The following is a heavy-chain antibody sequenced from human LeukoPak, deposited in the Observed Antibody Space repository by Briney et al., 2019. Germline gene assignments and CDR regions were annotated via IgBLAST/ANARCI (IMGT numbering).Heavy chain of an antibody. J-gene: IGHJ6*03. D-gene: IGHD3-16*01. CDR2: IYYSGST. Sequence: SETLSLTCTVSGGSISSSSYYWGWIRQPPGKGLEWIGSIYYSGSTYYNPSLKSRVTISVDTSKNQFSLKLSSVTAADTAVHYCARDNRGPYYYYYMDVWGKGTTVTVSS. CDR3: ARDNRGPYYYYYMDV. V-gene: IGHV4-39*07. CDR1: GGSISSSSYY.